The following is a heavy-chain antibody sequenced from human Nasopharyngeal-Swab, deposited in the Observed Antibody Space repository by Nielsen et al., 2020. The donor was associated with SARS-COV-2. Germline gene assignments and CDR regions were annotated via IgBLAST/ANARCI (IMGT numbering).Heavy chain of an antibody. CDR3: AKDREATYYYGSGSFDY. CDR2: ISGSGGST. D-gene: IGHD3-10*01. CDR1: GFTFSGYA. V-gene: IGHV3-23*01. Sequence: GGSLRLSCAASGFTFSGYAMSWVRQAPGKGLEWVSAISGSGGSTYYADSVKGRFTISRDNSKNTLYLQMNSLRAEDTAVYYCAKDREATYYYGSGSFDYWGQGTLVTVSS. J-gene: IGHJ4*02.